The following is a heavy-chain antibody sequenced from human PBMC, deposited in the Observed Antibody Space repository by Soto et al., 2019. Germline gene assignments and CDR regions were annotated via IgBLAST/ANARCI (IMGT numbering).Heavy chain of an antibody. J-gene: IGHJ4*02. D-gene: IGHD3-16*02. CDR1: GYSFTSYW. V-gene: IGHV5-51*01. Sequence: PGESLKISCKGSGYSFTSYWIGWVRQMPGKGLEWMGIIYPGDSDTRYSPSFQGQVTISADKSISTAYLQWSSLKASDTAMYYCARRARSFAIHLGELSLYGADYWGQGTLVTVPS. CDR3: ARRARSFAIHLGELSLYGADY. CDR2: IYPGDSDT.